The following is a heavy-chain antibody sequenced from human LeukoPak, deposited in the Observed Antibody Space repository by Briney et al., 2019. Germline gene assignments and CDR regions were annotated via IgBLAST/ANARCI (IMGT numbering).Heavy chain of an antibody. D-gene: IGHD4/OR15-4a*01. V-gene: IGHV4-59*01. CDR2: IYYSGTT. CDR1: GGSISGYY. CDR3: ARMGAIAGASANPDY. J-gene: IGHJ4*02. Sequence: SETLSLTCTVSGGSISGYYWSWIRQPPGKGLEWIGYIYYSGTTDYSPSLRSRVTMSLDTSKNQSSLKLSSVTTADTAVYYCARMGAIAGASANPDYWGQGTLVSVSS.